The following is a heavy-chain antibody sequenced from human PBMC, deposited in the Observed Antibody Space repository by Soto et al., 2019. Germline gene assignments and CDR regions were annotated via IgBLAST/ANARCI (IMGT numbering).Heavy chain of an antibody. CDR3: ARLACSSTSCYTHNAFDI. D-gene: IGHD2-2*02. V-gene: IGHV1-18*01. CDR2: ISAYNGNT. J-gene: IGHJ3*02. Sequence: ASVKVSCKASGYTFTSYCISWVRQAPGEGLEWMGWISAYNGNTNYAQKLQGRVTMTTDTSTSTAYMELRSLRSDDTAVYYCARLACSSTSCYTHNAFDIWGQGTMVTVSS. CDR1: GYTFTSYC.